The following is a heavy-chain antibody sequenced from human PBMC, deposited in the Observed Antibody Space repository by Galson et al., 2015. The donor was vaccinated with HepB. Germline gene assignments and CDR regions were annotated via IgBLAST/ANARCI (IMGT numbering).Heavy chain of an antibody. Sequence: SLRLSCAASGFTFSSYAMHWVRQAPGKGLEWVAVISYDGSNKYYADSVKGRFTISRDNSKNTLYLQMNSLRAEDTAVYYCAKVRYCSSTSCYTFDYWGQGTLVTVSS. V-gene: IGHV3-30-3*01. CDR2: ISYDGSNK. J-gene: IGHJ4*02. CDR1: GFTFSSYA. D-gene: IGHD2-2*02. CDR3: AKVRYCSSTSCYTFDY.